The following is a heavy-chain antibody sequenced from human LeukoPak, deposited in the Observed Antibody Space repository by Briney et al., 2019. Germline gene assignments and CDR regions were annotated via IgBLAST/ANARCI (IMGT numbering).Heavy chain of an antibody. D-gene: IGHD4-11*01. CDR3: AMPRGGSDYSTKRPFDY. V-gene: IGHV4-39*07. CDR1: GGSISSNSHC. CDR2: IYSSGST. J-gene: IGHJ4*02. Sequence: SETLSLTCTVSGGSISSNSHCWGWIRQPPGKGLEWIGSIYSSGSTFYNPPLKSRVTISVDTSKNQFSLKLNSVTAADSAVYFCAMPRGGSDYSTKRPFDYWGQGTLVTVSS.